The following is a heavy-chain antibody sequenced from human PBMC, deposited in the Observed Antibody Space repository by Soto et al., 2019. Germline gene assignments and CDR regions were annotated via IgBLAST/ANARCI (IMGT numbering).Heavy chain of an antibody. Sequence: GGSLRLSCAASGFTFSSYAMTWVRQAPGKGLEWVSGISGSGATTSYADSVKGRFTVSRDNSKNTLYLQMNSLRVEDTAVYHCAKLRSFDGSAYNWSDSGGQGTPVTVSS. CDR3: AKLRSFDGSAYNWSDS. CDR1: GFTFSSYA. V-gene: IGHV3-23*01. J-gene: IGHJ5*01. CDR2: ISGSGATT. D-gene: IGHD3-9*01.